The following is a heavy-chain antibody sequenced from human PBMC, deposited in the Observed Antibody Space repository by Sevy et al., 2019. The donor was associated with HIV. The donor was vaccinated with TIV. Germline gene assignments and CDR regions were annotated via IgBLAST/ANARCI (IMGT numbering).Heavy chain of an antibody. CDR3: AKPAYHGARSYYAFDI. V-gene: IGHV3-23*01. CDR2: ISGRATGGST. CDR1: GFTFSTYD. D-gene: IGHD3-10*01. Sequence: GGSLRLSCAASGFTFSTYDMGWVRQAPGKGLEWVSTISGRATGGSTSYADSVKGRFTISRDNSKNTLYLQMNSLRGEDTAVYYCAKPAYHGARSYYAFDIWGQGTMVTVSS. J-gene: IGHJ3*02.